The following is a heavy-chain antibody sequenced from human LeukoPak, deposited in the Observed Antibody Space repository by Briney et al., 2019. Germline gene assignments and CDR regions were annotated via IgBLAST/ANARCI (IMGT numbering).Heavy chain of an antibody. CDR1: GYTFTSYG. V-gene: IGHV1-18*01. CDR3: ARDGSEHAAVQLWIKPFDY. Sequence: GASVKVSCKASGYTFTSYGISWVRQAPGQGLEWMGWISAYNGNTNYAQKLQGRVTMTTDTSTSTAYMELRSLRSDDTAVYYCARDGSEHAAVQLWIKPFDYWGQGTLVTVSS. CDR2: ISAYNGNT. J-gene: IGHJ4*02. D-gene: IGHD5-18*01.